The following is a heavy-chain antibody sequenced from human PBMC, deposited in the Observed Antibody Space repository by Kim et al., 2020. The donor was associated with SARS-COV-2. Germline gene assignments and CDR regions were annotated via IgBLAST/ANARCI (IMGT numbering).Heavy chain of an antibody. CDR1: GFTFSTYA. D-gene: IGHD3-10*01. CDR2: IYSGGSST. J-gene: IGHJ4*02. CDR3: VKGGSVRGVTDY. Sequence: GGSLRLSCAASGFTFSTYAMTWVRQAPGKGLEWVSVIYSGGSSTYYADSVKGRFSISRDNSKDTLYLQMNSLRADDTALYYCVKGGSVRGVTDYWGRGTLVTVSS. V-gene: IGHV3-23*03.